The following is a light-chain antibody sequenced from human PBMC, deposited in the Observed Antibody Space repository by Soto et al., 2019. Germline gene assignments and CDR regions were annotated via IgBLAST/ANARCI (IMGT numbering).Light chain of an antibody. CDR1: QGISNN. CDR2: AAS. J-gene: IGKJ1*01. V-gene: IGKV1-27*01. CDR3: QRYTSAPRT. Sequence: DIQMTQSPSSLSASVGDRVTITCRASQGISNNLAWYQQKPGKVPKLLIYAASTLQSGVPSRFSGSGSGTDFTLTISSLQPEDVANYYCQRYTSAPRTLGQGTKVEIK.